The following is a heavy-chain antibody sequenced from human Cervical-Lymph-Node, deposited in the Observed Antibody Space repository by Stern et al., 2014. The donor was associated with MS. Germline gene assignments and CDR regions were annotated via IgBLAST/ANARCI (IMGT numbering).Heavy chain of an antibody. J-gene: IGHJ4*02. Sequence: EVQLVESGGGLVQPGGSLTLSCAASGFTFSDHYMDWVRQAPGTGLEWVGRTRNKANSYTTEYAASVKGRFTISRDDSKNSLYLEMNSLKTEDTAVYYCALGGMLYFDYWGQGTLVTVSS. CDR1: GFTFSDHY. V-gene: IGHV3-72*01. D-gene: IGHD3-10*01. CDR2: TRNKANSYTT. CDR3: ALGGMLYFDY.